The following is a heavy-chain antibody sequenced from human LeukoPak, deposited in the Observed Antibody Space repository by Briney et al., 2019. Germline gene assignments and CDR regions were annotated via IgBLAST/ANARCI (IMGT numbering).Heavy chain of an antibody. CDR2: INPNSGGT. CDR3: AGGWLPKSYYYYYGMDV. CDR1: GYTFTGYY. V-gene: IGHV1-2*06. D-gene: IGHD5-12*01. J-gene: IGHJ6*02. Sequence: ASVKVSCKASGYTFTGYYMHWARQAPGQGLEWMGRINPNSGGTNYAQKFQGRVTMTRDTSISTAYMELSRLRSDDTAVYYCAGGWLPKSYYYYYGMDVWGQGTTVTVSS.